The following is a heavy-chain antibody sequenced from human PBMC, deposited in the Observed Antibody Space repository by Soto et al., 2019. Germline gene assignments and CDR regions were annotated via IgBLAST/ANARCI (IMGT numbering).Heavy chain of an antibody. D-gene: IGHD3-10*01. CDR3: ARVRFGEWGYAMDV. J-gene: IGHJ6*02. CDR1: GLTFSDCY. V-gene: IGHV3-11*01. CDR2: ISSSGSSI. Sequence: ESGGGSVKPGGSLRLSCAASGLTFSDCYMNWIRQAPGKGLEWVSYISSSGSSINYADSVKGRFTISRDNAKNSLYLQMNSLRAEDTAMYYCARVRFGEWGYAMDVWGQGTTVTVSS.